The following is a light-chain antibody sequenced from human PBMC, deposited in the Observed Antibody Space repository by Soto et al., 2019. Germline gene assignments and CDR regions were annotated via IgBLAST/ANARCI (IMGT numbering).Light chain of an antibody. Sequence: EIVLTHSPATLYLSPGERATLSCRASQSVSSDWAWYHQKPCHAPRLLLYDASNWATGIPARFSGSGSGTDCSLTIRSLEPDDCAVDYSQQRSNWPPLTFRGGTKVEIK. CDR3: QQRSNWPPLT. J-gene: IGKJ4*02. V-gene: IGKV3-11*01. CDR1: QSVSSD. CDR2: DAS.